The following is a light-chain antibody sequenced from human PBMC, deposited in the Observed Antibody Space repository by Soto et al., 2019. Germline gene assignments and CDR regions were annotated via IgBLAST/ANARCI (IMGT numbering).Light chain of an antibody. V-gene: IGKV1-17*03. CDR2: AAS. CDR3: LQHYGYCRT. Sequence: IQMTQSPSAMSASVGDRVTITCRASQDISNYLAWFQQKPGKGPTRLIYAASSLQSGVLSRFSGSGSGREFTLTISSLQPEEFATDYCLQHYGYCRTFGQGTKVDIK. CDR1: QDISNY. J-gene: IGKJ1*01.